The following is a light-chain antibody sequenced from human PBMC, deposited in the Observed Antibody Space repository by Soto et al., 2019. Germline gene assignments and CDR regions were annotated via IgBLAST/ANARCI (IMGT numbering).Light chain of an antibody. CDR1: QSLLHSNGYNY. J-gene: IGKJ4*01. Sequence: DIVMIQSPLALPVTPGEPASISCRSSQSLLHSNGYNYLDWYLQQPGQSPQLLIFLGSNRASGVPDRCSGSGSGADFTLKISRVEAGDVGIYDCMQYLQAPQLTFGGGTRVEIK. CDR2: LGS. V-gene: IGKV2-28*01. CDR3: MQYLQAPQLT.